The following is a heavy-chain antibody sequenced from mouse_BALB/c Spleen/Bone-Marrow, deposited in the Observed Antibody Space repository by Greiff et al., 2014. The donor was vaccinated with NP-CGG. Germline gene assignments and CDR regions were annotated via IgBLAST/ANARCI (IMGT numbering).Heavy chain of an antibody. Sequence: EVQVVESGGGLVKPGGSLKLSCAASGFTFSSYTMSWVRQTPEKRLEWVATISSGGSYTYYPDSVKGRFTISRDNAKNTLYLQMSSLKSEDTAMYYCTRDPGRGRYFDVWGAGTTVTVSS. D-gene: IGHD3-3*01. CDR2: ISSGGSYT. CDR1: GFTFSSYT. CDR3: TRDPGRGRYFDV. J-gene: IGHJ1*01. V-gene: IGHV5-6-4*01.